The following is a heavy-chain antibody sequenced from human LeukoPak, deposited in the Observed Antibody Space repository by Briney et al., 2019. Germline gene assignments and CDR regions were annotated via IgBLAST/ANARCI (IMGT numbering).Heavy chain of an antibody. CDR2: INHSGST. V-gene: IGHV4-39*07. CDR3: ASLIETAGDLFDY. CDR1: GGSVNSTSYY. J-gene: IGHJ4*02. Sequence: PSETLSLTCSVSGGSVNSTSYYWSWIRQPPGKGLEWIGEINHSGSTNYNPSLKSRVTISVDTSKNQFSLKLSSVTAADTAVYYCASLIETAGDLFDYWGQGTLVTVSS. D-gene: IGHD2-21*02.